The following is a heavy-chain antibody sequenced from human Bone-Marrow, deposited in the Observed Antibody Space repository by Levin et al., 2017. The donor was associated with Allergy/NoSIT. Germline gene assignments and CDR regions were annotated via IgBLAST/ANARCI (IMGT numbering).Heavy chain of an antibody. CDR1: GGSISSGDYY. CDR3: ARLFYGSGSNFDY. Sequence: SETLSLTCTVSGGSISSGDYYWSWIRQPPGKGLEWIGYIYYSGSTYYNPSLKSRVTISVDTSKNQFSLKLSSVTAADTAVYYCARLFYGSGSNFDYWGQGTLVTVSS. CDR2: IYYSGST. J-gene: IGHJ4*02. D-gene: IGHD3-10*01. V-gene: IGHV4-30-4*01.